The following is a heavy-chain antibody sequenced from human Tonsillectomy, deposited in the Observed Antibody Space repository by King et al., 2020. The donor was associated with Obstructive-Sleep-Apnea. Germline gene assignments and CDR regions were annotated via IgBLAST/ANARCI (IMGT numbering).Heavy chain of an antibody. V-gene: IGHV4-39*07. D-gene: IGHD3-10*01. CDR3: ARELADYGSGSYYLTFHFDY. CDR2: IYYSGST. CDR1: GGSISSSSYY. Sequence: LQLQESGPGLVKPSETLSLTCTVSGGSISSSSYYWGWIRQPPGKGLEWIGSIYYSGSTYYNPSLKSRVTISVDTSKNQFSLKLSSVTAADTAVYYCARELADYGSGSYYLTFHFDYWGQGTLVTVSS. J-gene: IGHJ4*02.